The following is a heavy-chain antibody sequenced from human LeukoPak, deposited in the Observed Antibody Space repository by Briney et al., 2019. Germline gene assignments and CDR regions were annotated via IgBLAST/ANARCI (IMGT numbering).Heavy chain of an antibody. J-gene: IGHJ4*02. V-gene: IGHV1-46*01. CDR1: GYTFTRNY. CDR2: INPSVGTT. CDR3: ARGPENYCYVDY. Sequence: GASVKLSCKASGYTFTRNYMHWVRQAPGQRLEWMGMINPSVGTTGHAQKFQGRVTVTRDTSTSTVYMEMSSLRSENTAVYYCARGPENYCYVDYWGQGTLVTVSS. D-gene: IGHD1-14*01.